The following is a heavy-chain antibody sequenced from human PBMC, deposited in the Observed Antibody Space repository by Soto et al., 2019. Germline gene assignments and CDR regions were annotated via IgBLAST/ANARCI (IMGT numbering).Heavy chain of an antibody. CDR3: ARMNYYDTSGYPFDY. V-gene: IGHV4-4*02. CDR1: GGSISSSNW. J-gene: IGHJ4*02. CDR2: IYFRGTT. Sequence: SETLSLTCAVSGGSISSSNWWSWVRQPPGKGLEWIGYIYFRGTTNYNPSLKSRVTMSADTSKNQFSLKLNSVTAADTAVYYCARMNYYDTSGYPFDYWGQATLVT. D-gene: IGHD3-22*01.